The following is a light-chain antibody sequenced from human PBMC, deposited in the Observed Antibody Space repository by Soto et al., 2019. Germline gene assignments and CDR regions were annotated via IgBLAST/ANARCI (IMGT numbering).Light chain of an antibody. Sequence: QSALTQPASVSGSPGQSITISCTGTSSGVGSYNLVSWYQQHPGKAPKLMIYEGSKRPSGVSNRFSGSKSGNTASLTISGLQAEDEADYYCCSYAGSSPVVFGGGTKLTVL. CDR2: EGS. CDR3: CSYAGSSPVV. CDR1: SSGVGSYNL. V-gene: IGLV2-23*01. J-gene: IGLJ2*01.